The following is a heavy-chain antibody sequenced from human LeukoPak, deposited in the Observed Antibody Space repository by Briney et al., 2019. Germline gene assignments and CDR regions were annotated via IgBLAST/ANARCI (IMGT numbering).Heavy chain of an antibody. D-gene: IGHD3-9*01. CDR3: TTRLRYFDWTIYDFDY. J-gene: IGHJ4*02. V-gene: IGHV3-15*01. CDR2: IKSKTDGGTT. Sequence: PGRSLRLSCAASAFTFSNAWMSWVRQAPGKGLEWVGRIKSKTDGGTTDYAAPVKGRFTISRDDSKNTRYLQMNSLKTEDTAVYYCTTRLRYFDWTIYDFDYWGQGTLVTVSS. CDR1: AFTFSNAW.